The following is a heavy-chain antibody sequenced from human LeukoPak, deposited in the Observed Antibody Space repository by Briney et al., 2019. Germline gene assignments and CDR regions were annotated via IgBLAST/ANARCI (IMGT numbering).Heavy chain of an antibody. CDR1: GGSFSGYY. D-gene: IGHD5-12*01. V-gene: IGHV4-34*01. Sequence: SETLSLTCAVYGGSFSGYYWSWIRQPPGKGLEWIGEINHSGSTNYNPSLKSRVTISVDRSYNQFSLKLSSVTAADTAVYYCARVRQGGYGGNDFHLDYWGQGTLVTVSS. CDR2: INHSGST. J-gene: IGHJ4*02. CDR3: ARVRQGGYGGNDFHLDY.